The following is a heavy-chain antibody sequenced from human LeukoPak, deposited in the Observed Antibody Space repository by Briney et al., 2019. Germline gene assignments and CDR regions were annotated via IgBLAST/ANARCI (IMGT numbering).Heavy chain of an antibody. V-gene: IGHV3-23*01. D-gene: IGHD5-18*01. CDR3: AKDQSYGFDY. CDR2: ISASGVNT. J-gene: IGHJ4*02. CDR1: GFTFSTYA. Sequence: GGSLRLSCAASGFTFSTYAMSWVRQAPGGGLEWVSAISASGVNTYYADSVRGRFTISRDNSKNTLYLQMNSLRAEDTAIYYCAKDQSYGFDYWGQGTLVTVSS.